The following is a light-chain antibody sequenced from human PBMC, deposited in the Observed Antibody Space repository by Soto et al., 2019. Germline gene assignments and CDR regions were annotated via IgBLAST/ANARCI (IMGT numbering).Light chain of an antibody. V-gene: IGLV2-14*01. J-gene: IGLJ3*02. CDR3: SSYTSSIMV. Sequence: QSALTQPASVSGSPGQSITISCTGTSSDVGGYNYVSWYQQHPGKAPKLMIYEVSNRPSEVSNRFSGSKSGNTASLTISGLQAEDEADYYCSSYTSSIMVFGGGTKLTVL. CDR1: SSDVGGYNY. CDR2: EVS.